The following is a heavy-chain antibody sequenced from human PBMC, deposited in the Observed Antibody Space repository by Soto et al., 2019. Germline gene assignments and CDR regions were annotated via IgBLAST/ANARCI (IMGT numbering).Heavy chain of an antibody. CDR2: IYYSGST. D-gene: IGHD6-19*01. CDR3: ARLSRRSTGYSSPPTP. Sequence: PSETLSLTCTVSGGSISSSSYYWGWIRQPPGKGLEWIGSIYYSGSTYYNPSLKSRVTISVDTSKNQFSLKLSSVTAADTAVYYCARLSRRSTGYSSPPTPRGQGTLVTVSS. J-gene: IGHJ4*02. V-gene: IGHV4-39*01. CDR1: GGSISSSSYY.